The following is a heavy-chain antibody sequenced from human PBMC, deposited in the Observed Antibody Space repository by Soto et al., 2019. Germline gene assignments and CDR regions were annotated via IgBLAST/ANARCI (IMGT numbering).Heavy chain of an antibody. J-gene: IGHJ5*02. V-gene: IGHV4-34*01. D-gene: IGHD6-6*01. CDR1: GGSFSGYY. CDR2: IDHSGST. CDR3: ARLEYSGNWFDP. Sequence: SETLSLTCAVYGGSFSGYYWSWIRQPPGKGLEWIGEIDHSGSTNYNPSLKSRVTISVDTSKNQFSLKLSSVTAADTAVYYCARLEYSGNWFDPWGQGTLVTVSS.